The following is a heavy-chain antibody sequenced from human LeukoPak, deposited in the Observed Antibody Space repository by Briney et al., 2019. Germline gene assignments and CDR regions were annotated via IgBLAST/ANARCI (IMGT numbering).Heavy chain of an antibody. Sequence: PGGSLRLSCAASGFTFSSYAMSWVRQAPGKGLEWVSAISGSGGSTYYADSVKGRFTISRDNAKNSLYLQMNSLRAEDTALYYCAKDISVAVAGTAIFDYWGQGTLVTVSS. CDR2: ISGSGGST. D-gene: IGHD6-19*01. CDR1: GFTFSSYA. CDR3: AKDISVAVAGTAIFDY. V-gene: IGHV3-23*01. J-gene: IGHJ4*02.